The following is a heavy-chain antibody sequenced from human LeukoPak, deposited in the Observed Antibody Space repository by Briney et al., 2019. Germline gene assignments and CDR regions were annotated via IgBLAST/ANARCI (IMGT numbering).Heavy chain of an antibody. V-gene: IGHV3-21*01. CDR3: ARERVYYGSGSRPYCYGMDV. J-gene: IGHJ6*02. CDR2: ISSSSSYK. Sequence: PGGSLRLLCAASVFTFSSYSKIWVRQARGKGLEWVSSISSSSSYKYDEATVEGRFTISSDKAKNSLYLKMNSLRAEDTAVYYCARERVYYGSGSRPYCYGMDVWGQGTTVTVSS. CDR1: VFTFSSYS. D-gene: IGHD3-10*01.